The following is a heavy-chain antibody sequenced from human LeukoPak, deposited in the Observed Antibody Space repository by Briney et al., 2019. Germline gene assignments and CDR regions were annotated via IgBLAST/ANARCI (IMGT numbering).Heavy chain of an antibody. D-gene: IGHD3-3*01. CDR3: ARGKRTHSIFGVVMGIDY. Sequence: ASVTVSCKASGYTFTSYYMHWVRQAPGQGLEWMGLINPSGGSTSYAQKFQGRVTMTRDTSTSTVYMELSSLRSEDTAVYYCARGKRTHSIFGVVMGIDYWGQGTLVTVSS. CDR1: GYTFTSYY. J-gene: IGHJ4*02. V-gene: IGHV1-46*01. CDR2: INPSGGST.